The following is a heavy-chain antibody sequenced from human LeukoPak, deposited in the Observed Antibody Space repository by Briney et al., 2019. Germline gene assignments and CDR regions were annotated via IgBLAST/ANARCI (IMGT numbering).Heavy chain of an antibody. CDR2: ISAYNGNT. CDR1: GYTFTSYG. V-gene: IGHV1-18*01. J-gene: IGHJ4*02. D-gene: IGHD6-19*01. CDR3: ARVVAGRNYFDY. Sequence: ASVKVSCKASGYTFTSYGISWVRQAPGQGLEWIGWISAYNGNTNYAQKLQGRVTMTTDTSTSTAYMELRSLRSDDTAVYYCARVVAGRNYFDYWGQGTLVTVSS.